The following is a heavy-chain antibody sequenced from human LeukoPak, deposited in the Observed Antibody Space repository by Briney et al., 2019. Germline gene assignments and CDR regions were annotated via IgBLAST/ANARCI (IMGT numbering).Heavy chain of an antibody. J-gene: IGHJ4*02. D-gene: IGHD1-26*01. Sequence: SETLSLTCTVSGYSISSGYYWGWIRQPPGKGLEWIGSIYHSGSTYYNPSLKSRVTISVDTSKNQFSLKLSSVTAADTAVYYCARAPLVGATTSFDYWGQGTLVTVSS. V-gene: IGHV4-38-2*02. CDR1: GYSISSGYY. CDR3: ARAPLVGATTSFDY. CDR2: IYHSGST.